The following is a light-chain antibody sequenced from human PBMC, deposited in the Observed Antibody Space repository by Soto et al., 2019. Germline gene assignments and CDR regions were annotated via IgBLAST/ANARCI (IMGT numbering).Light chain of an antibody. J-gene: IGKJ1*01. CDR2: GAS. Sequence: ETRITQSPATLSVSPGEGATLPCRASQGISNSLAWYQQRPGKAPKLLIHGASTLASGVPSRFSGSGSGTEFTLTICILQPDDFATYYCQHYNCYSWPLGQGTKV. CDR3: QHYNCYSWP. CDR1: QGISNS. V-gene: IGKV1-5*01.